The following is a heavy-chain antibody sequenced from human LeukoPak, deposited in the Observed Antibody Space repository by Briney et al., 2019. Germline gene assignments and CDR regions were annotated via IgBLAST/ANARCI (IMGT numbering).Heavy chain of an antibody. CDR3: ARGGGSYVNWFDP. CDR1: EFTFSSYW. D-gene: IGHD1-26*01. CDR2: INSDGSST. V-gene: IGHV3-74*01. Sequence: GGSLRLSCAASEFTFSSYWMHWVRQAPGKGLVWVSRINSDGSSTSYADSVKGRFTISRDNAKNTLYLQMNSLRAEDTAVYYCARGGGSYVNWFDPWGQGTLVTVST. J-gene: IGHJ5*02.